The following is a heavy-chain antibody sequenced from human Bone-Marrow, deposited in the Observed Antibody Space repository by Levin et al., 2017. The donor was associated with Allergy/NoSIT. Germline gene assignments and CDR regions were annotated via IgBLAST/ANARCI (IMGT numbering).Heavy chain of an antibody. V-gene: IGHV1-8*01. CDR1: GYTFTSYD. D-gene: IGHD3-10*01. CDR3: ARSPTYGSGSYYDNWFDP. CDR2: MNPNSGNT. Sequence: ASVKVSCKASGYTFTSYDINWVRQATGQGLEWMGWMNPNSGNTGYAQKFQGRVTMTRNTSISTAYMELSSLRSEDTAVYYCARSPTYGSGSYYDNWFDPWGQGTLVTVSS. J-gene: IGHJ5*02.